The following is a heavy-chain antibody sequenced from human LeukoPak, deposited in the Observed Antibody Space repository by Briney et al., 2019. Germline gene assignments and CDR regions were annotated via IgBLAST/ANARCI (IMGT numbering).Heavy chain of an antibody. J-gene: IGHJ4*02. CDR1: GGTFSSYA. Sequence: SVKVSCKASGGTFSSYAISWVRQAPGQGLEWMGGIIPIFGTANYAQKFQGRVTITADESTSTAYMELSSLRSEDTAVYYCARNIAAGTAYFDYWGQGTLVTVSS. D-gene: IGHD6-13*01. CDR3: ARNIAAGTAYFDY. CDR2: IIPIFGTA. V-gene: IGHV1-69*13.